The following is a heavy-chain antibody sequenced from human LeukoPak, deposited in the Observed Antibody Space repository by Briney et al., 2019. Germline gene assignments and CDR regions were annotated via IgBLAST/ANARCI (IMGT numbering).Heavy chain of an antibody. CDR3: AKMISSDILTGWYYFDY. CDR1: GFTFSSYA. V-gene: IGHV3-23*01. D-gene: IGHD3-9*01. Sequence: PGGSLRLSCAASGFTFSSYAMSWVRQAPGKGLEWVSAISGSGGSTYYADSVKGRFTISRDNSKNTLYLQMNSLRAEDTAVYYCAKMISSDILTGWYYFDYWGQGTLVTVSS. J-gene: IGHJ4*02. CDR2: ISGSGGST.